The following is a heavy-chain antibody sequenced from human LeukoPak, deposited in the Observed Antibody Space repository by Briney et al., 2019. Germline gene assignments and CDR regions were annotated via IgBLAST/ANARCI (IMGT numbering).Heavy chain of an antibody. J-gene: IGHJ4*02. CDR2: ISAYNGNT. Sequence: GASVKVSCKASGYTFSGYFMHWVRQAPGQGLEWMGWISAYNGNTNYAQKLQGRVTMTTDTSTSTAYMELRSLRSDDTAVYYCARTICTNGVCYAQSDYWGQGTLVTVSS. CDR3: ARTICTNGVCYAQSDY. V-gene: IGHV1-18*04. D-gene: IGHD2-8*01. CDR1: GYTFSGYF.